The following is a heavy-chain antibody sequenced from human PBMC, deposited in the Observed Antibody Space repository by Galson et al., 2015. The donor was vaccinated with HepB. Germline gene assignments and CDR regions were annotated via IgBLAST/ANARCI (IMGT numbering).Heavy chain of an antibody. J-gene: IGHJ6*02. V-gene: IGHV1-3*01. CDR1: GYTFTSYA. CDR3: VRDSCSGGSCYYYGMDV. D-gene: IGHD2-15*01. Sequence: SVKVSCKASGYTFTSYAMHWVRQAPGQRLEWMGWINAGNGNTKNSQKFQGRVTITRDRSASTAYMELSSLRSEDTAVYYCVRDSCSGGSCYYYGMDVWGQGTTVTVSS. CDR2: INAGNGNT.